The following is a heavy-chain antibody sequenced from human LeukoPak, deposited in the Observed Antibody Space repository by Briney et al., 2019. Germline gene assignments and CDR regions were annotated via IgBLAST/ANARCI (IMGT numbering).Heavy chain of an antibody. CDR1: GFTFSDAC. V-gene: IGHV3-15*01. CDR3: TTLASRSPYYYYGMDV. Sequence: KAGGSLRLSCAASGFTFSDACMTWVRQAPGKGLEWVCRIKSKFDGATTDYAAPVKGRFIISRDDSRNTLYLQMGSLKTEDTAVYYCTTLASRSPYYYYGMDVWGQGTTVTVSS. CDR2: IKSKFDGATT. J-gene: IGHJ6*02.